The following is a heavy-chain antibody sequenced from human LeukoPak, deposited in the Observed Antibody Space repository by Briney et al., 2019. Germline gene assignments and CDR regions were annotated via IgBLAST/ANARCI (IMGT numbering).Heavy chain of an antibody. D-gene: IGHD6-13*01. Sequence: SETLSLTCTVSGGTISSGSYYWSWIRQPPGKGLEWIGEINHSGSTNYNPSLKSRVTISVDTSKNQFSLKLSSVTAADTAVYYCARGLRDSSSWYEFSWFDPWGQGTLVTVSS. V-gene: IGHV4-39*07. CDR1: GGTISSGSYY. CDR2: INHSGST. J-gene: IGHJ5*02. CDR3: ARGLRDSSSWYEFSWFDP.